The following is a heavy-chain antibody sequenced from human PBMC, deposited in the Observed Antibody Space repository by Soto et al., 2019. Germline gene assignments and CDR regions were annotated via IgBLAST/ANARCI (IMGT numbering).Heavy chain of an antibody. CDR2: MNPINGAT. Sequence: ASVKVTCKASGYDFTAYDINWVLQASGQGLEWMGWMNPINGATGSARRFQGRVSMTRNTATNTAYLELTSLRSDDTAVYYCGRGPSPRAPAGGTPYYYAMDVWGQGTTVTVSS. D-gene: IGHD6-13*01. CDR3: GRGPSPRAPAGGTPYYYAMDV. V-gene: IGHV1-8*02. J-gene: IGHJ6*02. CDR1: GYDFTAYD.